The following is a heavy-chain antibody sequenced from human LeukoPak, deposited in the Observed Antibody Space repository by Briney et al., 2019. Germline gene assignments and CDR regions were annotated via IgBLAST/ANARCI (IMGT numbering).Heavy chain of an antibody. Sequence: PSETLSLTCTVSGGSISSYYWSWIRQPPGKGLEWIGYIYYSGSINYNPSLKSRVTISVDTSKNQFSLKLSSVTAADTAVYYCAGRPTMVRARFDPWGQGTLVTVSS. CDR3: AGRPTMVRARFDP. CDR2: IYYSGSI. CDR1: GGSISSYY. D-gene: IGHD3-10*01. V-gene: IGHV4-59*12. J-gene: IGHJ5*02.